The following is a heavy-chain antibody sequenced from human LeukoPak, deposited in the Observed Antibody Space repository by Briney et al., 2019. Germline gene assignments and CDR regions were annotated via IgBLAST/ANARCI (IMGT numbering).Heavy chain of an antibody. CDR3: ARRNGSCPFDY. J-gene: IGHJ4*02. Sequence: SETLSLTCTVSGGSISSSSYYWGWIRQPPGKGLEWIGSIYYSGSTYYNPSLKSRVTISVDTSKNQFSLKLSSVTAADTAVYYCARRNGSCPFDYWGQGTLVTVSS. V-gene: IGHV4-39*01. CDR1: GGSISSSSYY. D-gene: IGHD1-26*01. CDR2: IYYSGST.